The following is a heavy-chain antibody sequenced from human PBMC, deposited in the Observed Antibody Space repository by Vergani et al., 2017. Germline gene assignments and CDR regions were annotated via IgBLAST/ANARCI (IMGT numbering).Heavy chain of an antibody. D-gene: IGHD3-16*01. V-gene: IGHV4-39*01. Sequence: QMQLQESGPGLVKASETLSLTCTVSGDSIISRSYYWGWIRQPPGKGLEWIGSIYNIGNGDSSSSLQSRVTISADTSKNQFSLRLTSVTAADTAVYYCASGKYYSDSTSHFRGRYFDVWGRGTLVTVPS. CDR1: GDSIISRSYY. CDR2: IYNIGNG. CDR3: ASGKYYSDSTSHFRGRYFDV. J-gene: IGHJ2*01.